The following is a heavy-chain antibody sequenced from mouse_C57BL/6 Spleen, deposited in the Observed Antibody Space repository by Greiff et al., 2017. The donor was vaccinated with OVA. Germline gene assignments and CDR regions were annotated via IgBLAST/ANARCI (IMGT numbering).Heavy chain of an antibody. D-gene: IGHD1-1*01. CDR2: IDPEDGDT. CDR3: TTSLGKNYGSLDWYFDV. V-gene: IGHV14-1*01. CDR1: GFNIKDYY. Sequence: VHVKQSGAELVRPGASVKLSCTASGFNIKDYYMHWVKQRPEQGLEWIGRIDPEDGDTEYAPKFQGKATMTADTSSNTAYLQLSSLTSEDTAVYYCTTSLGKNYGSLDWYFDVWGTGTTVTVSS. J-gene: IGHJ1*03.